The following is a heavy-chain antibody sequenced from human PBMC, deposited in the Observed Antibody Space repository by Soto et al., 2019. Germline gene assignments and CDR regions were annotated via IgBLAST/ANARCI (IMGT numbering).Heavy chain of an antibody. D-gene: IGHD5-18*01. J-gene: IGHJ3*02. CDR3: ARDIYSYGSVGPPDI. CDR2: ISNDGNRQ. Sequence: QEQLMESGGGVVQPGRSLRLSCVASGFSFSSQAMHWVRQAPGKGLEWVAAISNDGNRQLYADSVKDRFTISRDNSRNTRDLQMNNLRTEDTGVYFCARDIYSYGSVGPPDIWGQGTMVTVSS. V-gene: IGHV3-30-3*01. CDR1: GFSFSSQA.